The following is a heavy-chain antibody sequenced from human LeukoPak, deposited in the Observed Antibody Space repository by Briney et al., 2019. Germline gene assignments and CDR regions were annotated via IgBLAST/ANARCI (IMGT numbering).Heavy chain of an antibody. CDR3: ARVAYSGYDLLWFDP. D-gene: IGHD5-12*01. J-gene: IGHJ5*02. Sequence: PSETLSLTCAVYGGSFSGYYWSWIRQPPGKGLEWIGYIYYSGSTNYNPSLKSRVTISVDTSKNQFSLKLSSVTAADTAVYYCARVAYSGYDLLWFDPWGQGTLVTVSS. CDR2: IYYSGST. CDR1: GGSFSGYY. V-gene: IGHV4-59*08.